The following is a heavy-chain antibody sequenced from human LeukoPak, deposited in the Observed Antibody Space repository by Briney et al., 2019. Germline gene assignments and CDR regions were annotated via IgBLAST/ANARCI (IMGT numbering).Heavy chain of an antibody. V-gene: IGHV3-53*01. J-gene: IGHJ3*02. Sequence: PGGSLRLSCAASGFTVSNNYMSWVRQAPGKGLEWVSICYSDSNTNYADSVKGRFTISRDTSQNTLSLQMNSLRAEDTAVYYCVRKNRDFNAAFDIWGQGTVVTVSS. CDR3: VRKNRDFNAAFDI. CDR2: CYSDSNT. D-gene: IGHD1/OR15-1a*01. CDR1: GFTVSNNY.